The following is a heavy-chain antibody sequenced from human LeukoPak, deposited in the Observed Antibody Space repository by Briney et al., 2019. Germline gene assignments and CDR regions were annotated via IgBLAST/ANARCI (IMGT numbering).Heavy chain of an antibody. CDR3: AKKYQLPTDAFDI. CDR2: MSGSSGST. D-gene: IGHD2-2*01. CDR1: GFIFGIYT. J-gene: IGHJ3*02. Sequence: PGGSLRLSCAASGFIFGIYTMSWVRQAPGKGLEWVSAMSGSSGSTYYADSVKGRFTISRDNSKNTLYLQMNSLRAEDSAIYYCAKKYQLPTDAFDIWGQGTMVTVSS. V-gene: IGHV3-23*01.